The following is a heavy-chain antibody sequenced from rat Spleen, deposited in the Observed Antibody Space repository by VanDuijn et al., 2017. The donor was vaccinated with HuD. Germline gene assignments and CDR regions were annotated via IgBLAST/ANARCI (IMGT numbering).Heavy chain of an antibody. CDR3: ATLLRVYLRYVMDA. Sequence: EVQLVATGGGLVQPGESLKLSCVASGFTFSGYWIYWIRQAPGEGLEWVSSISPDGGSTYYPDSVKGRFTISRDNAKNTLYLQMDSLRSEDTATYYCATLLRVYLRYVMDAWGQGASVTVSS. V-gene: IGHV5-58*01. J-gene: IGHJ4*01. D-gene: IGHD1-9*01. CDR2: ISPDGGST. CDR1: GFTFSGYW.